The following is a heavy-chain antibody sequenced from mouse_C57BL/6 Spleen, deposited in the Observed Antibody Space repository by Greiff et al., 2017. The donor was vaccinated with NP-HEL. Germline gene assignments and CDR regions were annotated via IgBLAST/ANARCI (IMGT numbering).Heavy chain of an antibody. CDR2: ISSGSGTI. CDR1: GFTFSDYG. D-gene: IGHD1-1*01. J-gene: IGHJ1*03. Sequence: EVQGVESGGGLVKPGGSLKLSCAASGFTFSDYGMHWVRQAPEKGLEWVAYISSGSGTIYYADTVKGRFTISRDNAKNTLFLQMTSLRAEDTAMYYCARQGYYGSSYWYFDVWGTGTTVTVSS. V-gene: IGHV5-17*01. CDR3: ARQGYYGSSYWYFDV.